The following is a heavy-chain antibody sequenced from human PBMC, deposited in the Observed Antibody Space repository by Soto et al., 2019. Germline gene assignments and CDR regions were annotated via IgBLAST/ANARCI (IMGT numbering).Heavy chain of an antibody. CDR3: ARDGPRGDNGAVSFDH. V-gene: IGHV3-74*01. D-gene: IGHD2-8*01. CDR1: GFPFNPYW. Sequence: GGSLRLSCAASGFPFNPYWMQGVRQAPGKGPVWVSRINTDGSNTRYADSVKGRFTISRDNAKNTLYLQLNSLGVEDTAIYYCARDGPRGDNGAVSFDHWGQGALVTVSS. J-gene: IGHJ4*02. CDR2: INTDGSNT.